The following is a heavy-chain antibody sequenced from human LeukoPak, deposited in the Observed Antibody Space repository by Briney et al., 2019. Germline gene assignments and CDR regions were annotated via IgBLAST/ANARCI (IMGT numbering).Heavy chain of an antibody. D-gene: IGHD3-3*01. CDR1: GYSFTNYW. CDR2: IYPGDSDT. CDR3: ARSTYYDFWSGSPYYYYGMDV. V-gene: IGHV5-51*01. Sequence: TGESLKISCKASGYSFTNYWIGWVRQMPGKGLEWMGTIYPGDSDTRYSPSFQGQVTISADKSISTAYLQWSSLKASDTAMYYCARSTYYDFWSGSPYYYYGMDVWGQGTTVTVSS. J-gene: IGHJ6*02.